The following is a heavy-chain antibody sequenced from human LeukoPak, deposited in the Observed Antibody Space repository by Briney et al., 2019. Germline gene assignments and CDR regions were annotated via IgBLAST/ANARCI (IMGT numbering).Heavy chain of an antibody. D-gene: IGHD6-6*01. Sequence: ASVKVSCKASGYTFTSYYMHWVRQAPGQGLEWVGIINPSGGSTSYAQKFQGRVTMTSDTSTSTVYMELSSLRSEDTAVYYCARDHSYSSSSRSSSGFDYWGHGTLVTVSS. J-gene: IGHJ4*01. CDR1: GYTFTSYY. CDR2: INPSGGST. CDR3: ARDHSYSSSSRSSSGFDY. V-gene: IGHV1-46*01.